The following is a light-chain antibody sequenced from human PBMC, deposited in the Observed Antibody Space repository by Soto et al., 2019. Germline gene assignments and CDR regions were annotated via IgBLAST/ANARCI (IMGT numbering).Light chain of an antibody. J-gene: IGLJ3*02. CDR3: MSYIASTSTHWV. CDR1: SIDVGHPYNY. Sequence: QSVLTQPASVSGSPGQSTTISCTGTSIDVGHPYNYVSWYQQYPGKAPKLLILGVSNRPSGISGRFSGSKSGNTASLTISGLQPEDEADYYCMSYIASTSTHWVLGGGTKVTVL. CDR2: GVS. V-gene: IGLV2-14*03.